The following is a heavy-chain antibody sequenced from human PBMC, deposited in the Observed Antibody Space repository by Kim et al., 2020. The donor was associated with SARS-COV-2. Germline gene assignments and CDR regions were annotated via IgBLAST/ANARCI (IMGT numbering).Heavy chain of an antibody. Sequence: GGSLRLSCAASGFTFSSYGMHWVRQAPGKGLEWVADIWYDGSNKYYADSVKGRFTISRDNSKNTLYLQMNSLRAEDTAVYYCARDLSTNYDFSTYYYYGMDVWGQGTTVTVSS. J-gene: IGHJ6*02. V-gene: IGHV3-33*01. CDR3: ARDLSTNYDFSTYYYYGMDV. CDR2: IWYDGSNK. CDR1: GFTFSSYG. D-gene: IGHD3-3*01.